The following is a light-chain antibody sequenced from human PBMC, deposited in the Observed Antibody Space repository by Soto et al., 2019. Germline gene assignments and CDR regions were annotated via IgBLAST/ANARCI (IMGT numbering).Light chain of an antibody. CDR2: KDS. J-gene: IGLJ7*01. CDR3: QSADSSGTYAV. CDR1: ALPKQY. Sequence: SYELTQPPSVSESPGQTARITCSGDALPKQYAYWYRQKPGQAPVLVIYKDSERPSGIPERFSGSSSGTTVTLTISGVQAEDEADYYCQSADSSGTYAVFGGGTQLTV. V-gene: IGLV3-25*03.